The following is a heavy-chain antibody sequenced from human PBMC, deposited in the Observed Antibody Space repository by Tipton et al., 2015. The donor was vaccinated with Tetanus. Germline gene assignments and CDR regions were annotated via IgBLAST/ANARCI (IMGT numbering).Heavy chain of an antibody. CDR3: ARESRGGIAAADDY. V-gene: IGHV4-31*03. Sequence: TLSLTCTVSGGSISSGGYYWSWIRQHPGKGLEWIGYIYYSGSTYYNPSLKSRVTISVDTSKNQFSLKLSSVTAADTAVYYCARESRGGIAAADDYWGQGTLVTVSS. CDR2: IYYSGST. J-gene: IGHJ4*02. D-gene: IGHD6-13*01. CDR1: GGSISSGGYY.